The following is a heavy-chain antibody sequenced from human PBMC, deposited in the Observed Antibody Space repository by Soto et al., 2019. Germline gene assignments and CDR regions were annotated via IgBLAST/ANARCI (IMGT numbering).Heavy chain of an antibody. CDR1: GGTFSSYA. D-gene: IGHD2-21*02. V-gene: IGHV1-69*01. Sequence: KVSCKASGGTFSSYAISWVRQAPGQGLDWMGGIIPIFGTANYAQKFQGRVTITADESTSTAYMELSSLRSEDTAVYYCAREGPAGVYWGGDCYYYWGQGTLVSVSS. CDR3: AREGPAGVYWGGDCYYY. J-gene: IGHJ4*02. CDR2: IIPIFGTA.